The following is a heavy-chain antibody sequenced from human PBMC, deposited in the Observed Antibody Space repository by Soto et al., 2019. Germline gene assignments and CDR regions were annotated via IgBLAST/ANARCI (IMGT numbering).Heavy chain of an antibody. Sequence: QVQLQESGPGLVKPSETLSLTCSVSGGSVSGDKNYWSWIRQSPGKGLEWIGFISYSGATIYNPSLKSRLTISVDRSKNQFSLRLSSVTASDTAIYYCATSPRFAFDFWGQGTTVIVSS. D-gene: IGHD3-16*01. J-gene: IGHJ3*01. CDR2: ISYSGAT. V-gene: IGHV4-61*01. CDR1: GGSVSGDKNY. CDR3: ATSPRFAFDF.